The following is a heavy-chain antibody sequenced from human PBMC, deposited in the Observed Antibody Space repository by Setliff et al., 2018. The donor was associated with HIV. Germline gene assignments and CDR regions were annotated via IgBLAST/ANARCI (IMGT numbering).Heavy chain of an antibody. J-gene: IGHJ5*02. Sequence: ASVKVSCKASGGTFSSYAISWVRQAPGQGLEWMGVIHPSGGSTSYAQSFQDRVTMTRDESTSTAYMELSGLRSEDTAVYYCARDFGGYCSSMSCPGLFDPWGQGTLVTVSS. CDR3: ARDFGGYCSSMSCPGLFDP. CDR2: IHPSGGST. CDR1: GGTFSSYA. V-gene: IGHV1-46*01. D-gene: IGHD2-2*01.